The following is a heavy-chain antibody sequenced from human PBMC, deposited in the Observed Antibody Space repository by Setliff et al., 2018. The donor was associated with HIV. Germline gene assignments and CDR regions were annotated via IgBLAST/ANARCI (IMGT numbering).Heavy chain of an antibody. CDR2: INHSGST. Sequence: PSETLSLTCAVYGGSFSGYYWSWIRQPPGKGLEWIGEINHSGSTNYNPSLKSRVTISVDTSKNLFSLKLSSVTAADTAVYYCARARTYCSGGSCYSGYFDYWGQGTLVTVS. CDR3: ARARTYCSGGSCYSGYFDY. J-gene: IGHJ4*02. V-gene: IGHV4-34*01. CDR1: GGSFSGYY. D-gene: IGHD2-15*01.